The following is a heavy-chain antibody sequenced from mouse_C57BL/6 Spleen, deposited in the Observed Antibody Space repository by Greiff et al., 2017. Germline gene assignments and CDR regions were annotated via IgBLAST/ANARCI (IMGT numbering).Heavy chain of an antibody. D-gene: IGHD1-1*01. CDR1: GFSLTSYA. CDR2: LWTGGGT. Sequence: VKLMESGPGLVAPSQSLSITCTVSGFSLTSYAISWVRQPPGKGLEWLGVLWTGGGTNYNSALKSRLSISKDNSKSQVFLKMNSLQTDDTARYYCARWITTVPHWYFDVWGTGTTVTVSS. J-gene: IGHJ1*03. V-gene: IGHV2-9-1*01. CDR3: ARWITTVPHWYFDV.